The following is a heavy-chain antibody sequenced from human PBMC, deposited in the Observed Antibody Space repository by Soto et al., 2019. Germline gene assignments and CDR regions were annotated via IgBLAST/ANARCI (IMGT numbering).Heavy chain of an antibody. J-gene: IGHJ5*02. Sequence: TLXLTCTVSGGSITAYYWSWIRQPPGKGLEWIGYIYYSGSTNYNPSLKSRVSISVDTSKNQFSLKLSSVTAADTAVYYCARFRGDSWFDGRGQRTLVTVSS. CDR1: GGSITAYY. CDR3: ARFRGDSWFDG. CDR2: IYYSGST. V-gene: IGHV4-59*01. D-gene: IGHD3-10*01.